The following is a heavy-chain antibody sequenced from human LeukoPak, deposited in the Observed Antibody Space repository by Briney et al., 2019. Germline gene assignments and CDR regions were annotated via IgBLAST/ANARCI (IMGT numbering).Heavy chain of an antibody. CDR3: ARDARQYSSGWYPGDY. Sequence: GGSLRLSCAASGFTVSSNYMSWVRQAPGKGLEWVSVIYSGGSTYYADSVKGRFTISRDNSKNTLYLQMNSLRSDDTAVYYCARDARQYSSGWYPGDYWGQGTLVTVSS. V-gene: IGHV3-53*05. CDR1: GFTVSSNY. CDR2: IYSGGST. J-gene: IGHJ4*02. D-gene: IGHD6-19*01.